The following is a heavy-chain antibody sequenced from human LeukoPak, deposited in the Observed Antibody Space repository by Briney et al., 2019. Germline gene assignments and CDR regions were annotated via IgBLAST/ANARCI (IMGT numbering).Heavy chain of an antibody. J-gene: IGHJ4*02. Sequence: GGSLRLSCTASGFTFSSYWMSWVRQAPGKGLEWVANIKLDGSEKYYADSVKGRFTISRDNAKNSLFLQMNSLRAEDTAVYYCARHEVQPRSGPPVWGQGTLVTVSS. D-gene: IGHD1-1*01. CDR1: GFTFSSYW. CDR3: ARHEVQPRSGPPV. V-gene: IGHV3-7*01. CDR2: IKLDGSEK.